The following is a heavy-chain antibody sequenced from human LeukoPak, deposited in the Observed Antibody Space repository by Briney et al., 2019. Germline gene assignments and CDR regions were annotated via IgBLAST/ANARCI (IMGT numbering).Heavy chain of an antibody. CDR2: INHSGST. Sequence: SETLSLTCAVYGGSLSGYYWSWIRQPPGKGLEWIGEINHSGSTNYNPSLKSRVTISVDTSKNQFSLKLSSVTAADTAVYYCARVSGYSYGSFDYWGQGTLVTVSS. J-gene: IGHJ4*02. V-gene: IGHV4-34*01. CDR1: GGSLSGYY. D-gene: IGHD5-18*01. CDR3: ARVSGYSYGSFDY.